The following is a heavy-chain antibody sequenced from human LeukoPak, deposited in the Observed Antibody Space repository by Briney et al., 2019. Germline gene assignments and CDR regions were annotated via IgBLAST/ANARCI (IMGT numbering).Heavy chain of an antibody. CDR1: GFYFSTSV. Sequence: GGSLRLSCVASGFYFSTSVMHWVRQGPGKRLEYVAGIDGPGRSTHFAKSLEDRVTISRDNAKNTVYLQMNSLRAEDTAMYFCARVGSLYDFWSGQYYRYYYYMDVWGKGTTVTVSS. CDR3: ARVGSLYDFWSGQYYRYYYYMDV. CDR2: IDGPGRST. J-gene: IGHJ6*03. V-gene: IGHV3-64*04. D-gene: IGHD3-3*01.